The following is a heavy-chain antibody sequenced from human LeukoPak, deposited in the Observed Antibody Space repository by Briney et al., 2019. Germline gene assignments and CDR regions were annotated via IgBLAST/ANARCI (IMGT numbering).Heavy chain of an antibody. CDR2: INWNGGST. CDR1: GFTFDDYG. V-gene: IGHV3-20*04. Sequence: GGSLRLSCAASGFTFDDYGMSWVRQAPGEGLEWVSGINWNGGSTGYADSVKGRFTISRDNAKNSLYLQMNSLRAEDTALYYCARGIDFWSGQRGYYFDYWGQGTLVTVSS. D-gene: IGHD3-3*01. J-gene: IGHJ4*02. CDR3: ARGIDFWSGQRGYYFDY.